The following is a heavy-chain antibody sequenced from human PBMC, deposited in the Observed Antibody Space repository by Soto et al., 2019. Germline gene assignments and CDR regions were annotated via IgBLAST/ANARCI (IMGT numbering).Heavy chain of an antibody. V-gene: IGHV3-7*01. Sequence: GGSLRLSCAASGFTFSSYWMSWVRQAPGKGLEWVANIKQDGSEKYYVDSVKGRFTISRDNAKNSLYLQMNSLRAEDTAVYYCARGYIVVVPAIMYYFDYWGQGTLVTVSS. CDR1: GFTFSSYW. J-gene: IGHJ4*02. CDR3: ARGYIVVVPAIMYYFDY. D-gene: IGHD2-2*01. CDR2: IKQDGSEK.